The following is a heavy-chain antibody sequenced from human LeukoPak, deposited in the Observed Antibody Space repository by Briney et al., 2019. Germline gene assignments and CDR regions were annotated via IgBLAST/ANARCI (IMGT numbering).Heavy chain of an antibody. J-gene: IGHJ4*02. Sequence: SETLSLTCTVSGGSISSGDYYWSWIRQRPGKGLEWIGYIYYSGSTYYNPSLKSRVTISVDTSKNQFSLKLSSVTAADTAVYYCARVVGSGYVRRLDYFDYWGQGTLVTVSS. V-gene: IGHV4-30-4*01. CDR3: ARVVGSGYVRRLDYFDY. CDR1: GGSISSGDYY. CDR2: IYYSGST. D-gene: IGHD3-22*01.